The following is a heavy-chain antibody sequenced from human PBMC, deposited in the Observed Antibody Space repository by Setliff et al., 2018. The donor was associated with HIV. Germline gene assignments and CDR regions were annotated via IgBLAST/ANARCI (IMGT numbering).Heavy chain of an antibody. V-gene: IGHV1-18*01. J-gene: IGHJ6*03. Sequence: ASVKVSCKTSGYTFSSYAISWVRQAPGQGLEWMGWINTYNGNTNYAQKLQGRVTMTTDTSTNTPYMELRSLISDDTAVYYCAREGLWFGDRGYYMDVWGTGTAVTVSS. D-gene: IGHD3-10*01. CDR1: GYTFSSYA. CDR2: INTYNGNT. CDR3: AREGLWFGDRGYYMDV.